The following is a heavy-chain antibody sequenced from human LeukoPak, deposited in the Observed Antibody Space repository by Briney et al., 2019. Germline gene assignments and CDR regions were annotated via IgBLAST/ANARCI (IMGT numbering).Heavy chain of an antibody. CDR1: RFSFTSYW. Sequence: GGSLRLSCVASRFSFTSYWMSWVRQAPGKGLEWVANIKQDGSDKYYVDSVKGRFTISRDNAKNSLYLQMNSLRAEDTAVYYCVGRGLPFDYWGQGTPVTVSS. D-gene: IGHD5-18*01. V-gene: IGHV3-7*01. J-gene: IGHJ4*02. CDR3: VGRGLPFDY. CDR2: IKQDGSDK.